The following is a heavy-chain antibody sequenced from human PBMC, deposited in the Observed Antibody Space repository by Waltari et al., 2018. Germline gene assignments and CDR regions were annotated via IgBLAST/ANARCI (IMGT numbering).Heavy chain of an antibody. J-gene: IGHJ5*02. CDR1: GGSISSYY. Sequence: QVQLQESGPGLVKPSETLSLTCPVPGGSISSYYSSWIRQPPGKGLEWSGYIYYSGSTNYNPSLKSRVTISVDTSKNQFSLKLSSVTAADTAVYYCARDRDSSSWSNWFDPWGQGTLVTVSS. CDR2: IYYSGST. D-gene: IGHD6-13*01. V-gene: IGHV4-59*01. CDR3: ARDRDSSSWSNWFDP.